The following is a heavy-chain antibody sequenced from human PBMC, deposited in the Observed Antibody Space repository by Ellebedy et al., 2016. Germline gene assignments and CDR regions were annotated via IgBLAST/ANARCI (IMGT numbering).Heavy chain of an antibody. CDR3: ARRGNYYRALGY. Sequence: GGSLRLXXAASGFTFSNYWMHWVRQAPGKGLVWVSRINSGGSSTNYADSVKGRFTISRDNAKNTPYLQMSSLTAEDTAVYYCARRGNYYRALGYWGQGTLVTVSS. CDR2: INSGGSST. J-gene: IGHJ4*02. D-gene: IGHD1-26*01. CDR1: GFTFSNYW. V-gene: IGHV3-74*01.